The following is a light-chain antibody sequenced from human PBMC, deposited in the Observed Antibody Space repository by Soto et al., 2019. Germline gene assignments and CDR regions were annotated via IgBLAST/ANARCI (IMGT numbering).Light chain of an antibody. CDR2: QDK. V-gene: IGLV3-1*01. CDR3: QAWDSNIAV. CDR1: KLGDKY. J-gene: IGLJ3*02. Sequence: SYELTQPPSVSVSPGQTGSITCSGDKLGDKYASWYQQKPGQSPVMVIYQDKKRPSGIPERFSGSNSENTATLTISGTQAMDEADYYCQAWDSNIAVFGGGTQLTVL.